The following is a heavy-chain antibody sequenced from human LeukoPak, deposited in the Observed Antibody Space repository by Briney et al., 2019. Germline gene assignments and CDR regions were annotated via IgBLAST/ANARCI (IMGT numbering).Heavy chain of an antibody. CDR1: GFTFSSYG. CDR3: AKGGAATYPPYYYYGMDV. CDR2: ISYDGSNK. D-gene: IGHD1-26*01. Sequence: GGSLRLSCAASGFTFSSYGMHWVRQAPGKGLEWVAVISYDGSNKYYADSVKGRFTISRGNSKNTLYLQMNSLRAEDTAVYYCAKGGAATYPPYYYYGMDVWGQGTTVTVSS. V-gene: IGHV3-30*18. J-gene: IGHJ6*02.